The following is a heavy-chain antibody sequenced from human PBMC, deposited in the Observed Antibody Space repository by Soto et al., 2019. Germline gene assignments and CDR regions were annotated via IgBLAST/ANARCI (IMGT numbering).Heavy chain of an antibody. J-gene: IGHJ5*02. CDR2: ISYDGSNK. D-gene: IGHD2-2*01. CDR1: GFTFSSYG. Sequence: QVQLVESGGGVVQPGRSLRLSCAASGFTFSSYGMHWVRQAPGKGLEWVAVISYDGSNKYYADSVKGRFTISRDNSKNTLYLQMNSLRAEDTAVYYCAKDPRRVPAASSWFDPWGQGTLVTVFS. V-gene: IGHV3-30*18. CDR3: AKDPRRVPAASSWFDP.